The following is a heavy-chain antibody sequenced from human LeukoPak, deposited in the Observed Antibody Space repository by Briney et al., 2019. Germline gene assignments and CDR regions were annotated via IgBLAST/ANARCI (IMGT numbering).Heavy chain of an antibody. CDR3: VRGGPLAGHAFDV. D-gene: IGHD6-19*01. CDR2: ITSSGDT. V-gene: IGHV3-13*04. J-gene: IGHJ3*01. Sequence: GGSLRLSCAGSGFTFSKYDMHWVRQATGRGLEWVSDITSSGDTHYQGYVKGRFTISRDNAKNSFYLEMNSLRVGDTAVYYCVRGGPLAGHAFDVWGRGTLVTVS. CDR1: GFTFSKYD.